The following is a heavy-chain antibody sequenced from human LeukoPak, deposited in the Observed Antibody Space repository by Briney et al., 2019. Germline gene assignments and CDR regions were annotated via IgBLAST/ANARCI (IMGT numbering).Heavy chain of an antibody. V-gene: IGHV3-23*01. D-gene: IGHD7-27*01. CDR2: MSGSGGST. CDR3: AKTGGPWD. Sequence: QTGGSLRLSCAASGFTFSNYAMSWVRQAPGKGLEWVSGMSGSGGSTYYADSVKGRFTISRDNSKNTLYLQMNSLRAEDTAVYYCAKTGGPWDWGQGALVTVSS. J-gene: IGHJ4*02. CDR1: GFTFSNYA.